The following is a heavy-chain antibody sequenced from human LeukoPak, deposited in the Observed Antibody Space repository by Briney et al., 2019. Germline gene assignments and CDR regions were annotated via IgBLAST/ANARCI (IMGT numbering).Heavy chain of an antibody. Sequence: PSETLSLTCTVSGGSISSYYWSWFRQPPGKGLEWIGYIYYSGSTNYNPSLKSRVTISVDTSKNQFSLKLSSVTAADTAVYYCAREAVAGTGIDYWGQGTLVTVSS. J-gene: IGHJ4*02. CDR1: GGSISSYY. CDR2: IYYSGST. D-gene: IGHD6-19*01. CDR3: AREAVAGTGIDY. V-gene: IGHV4-59*01.